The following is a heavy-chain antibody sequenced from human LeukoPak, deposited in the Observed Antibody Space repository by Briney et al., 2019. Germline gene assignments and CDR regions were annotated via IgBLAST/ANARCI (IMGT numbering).Heavy chain of an antibody. CDR1: GFTFSSYA. CDR3: VKGFVHPTYYFEY. V-gene: IGHV3-23*01. Sequence: GGSLRLSCAASGFTFSSYAMMWVRQSPEKGLEWVSSITGGGDGTYYADSVRGRFTISRGNSKNTLYLKMNSLRAEDTAVYFCVKGFVHPTYYFEYWGQGTLVTVSS. CDR2: ITGGGDGT. J-gene: IGHJ4*02. D-gene: IGHD3-10*01.